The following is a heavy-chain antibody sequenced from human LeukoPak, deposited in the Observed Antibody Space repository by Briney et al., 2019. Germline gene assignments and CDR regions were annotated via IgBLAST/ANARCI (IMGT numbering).Heavy chain of an antibody. V-gene: IGHV3-20*04. J-gene: IGHJ4*02. CDR2: INWNGGST. D-gene: IGHD1-26*01. Sequence: GGSLRLSCAASGFTFDDYGMSWVRQAPGKGLEWVSGINWNGGSTGYADSVKGRFTISRDNAKNTLYLQMNSLRAEDTAVYYCAIAILGATVDYWGQGTLVTVSS. CDR3: AIAILGATVDY. CDR1: GFTFDDYG.